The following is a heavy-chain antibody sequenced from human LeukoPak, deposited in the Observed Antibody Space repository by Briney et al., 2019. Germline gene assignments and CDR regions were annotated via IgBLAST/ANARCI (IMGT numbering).Heavy chain of an antibody. CDR3: ARDYTATCAFDI. D-gene: IGHD3-16*01. CDR1: GGPISSGDFY. J-gene: IGHJ3*02. CDR2: IYYSGTT. V-gene: IGHV4-31*03. Sequence: PSETLSLTCTVSGGPISSGDFYWSWIRQHPGKGLEWIGYIYYSGTTYYSPSLKSRVTISLDTTKNQFSLKLSSVTAADTAVYYCARDYTATCAFDIWGQGTMVTVSS.